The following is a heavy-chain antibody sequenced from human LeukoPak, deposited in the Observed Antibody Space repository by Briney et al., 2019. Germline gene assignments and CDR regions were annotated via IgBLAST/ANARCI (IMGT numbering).Heavy chain of an antibody. CDR3: ANRRSYDGGPSDY. CDR2: ITGSGGAT. CDR1: GFTFSNYA. J-gene: IGHJ4*02. Sequence: PGGSLRLSCAASGFTFSNYAMSWVRQAPGKGLEWVSAITGSGGATYYADSVKGRFSISRDNSKNTLYLHMNTLRAEDTAVYYCANRRSYDGGPSDYWGQGALVTVSS. D-gene: IGHD5-12*01. V-gene: IGHV3-23*01.